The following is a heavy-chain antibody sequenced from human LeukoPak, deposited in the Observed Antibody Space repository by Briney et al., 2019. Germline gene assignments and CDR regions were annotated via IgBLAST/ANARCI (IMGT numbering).Heavy chain of an antibody. Sequence: GGSLRLSCAASGFTFSSYGMHWVRQAPGKGLEWVAVISYDGSNKYYADSVKGRFTISRDNSKNTLYLQMNSLRAEDTAVYYCAREGGSGWYYNFVAFDIWGQGTMVTVSS. CDR2: ISYDGSNK. D-gene: IGHD6-19*01. V-gene: IGHV3-30*03. CDR1: GFTFSSYG. CDR3: AREGGSGWYYNFVAFDI. J-gene: IGHJ3*02.